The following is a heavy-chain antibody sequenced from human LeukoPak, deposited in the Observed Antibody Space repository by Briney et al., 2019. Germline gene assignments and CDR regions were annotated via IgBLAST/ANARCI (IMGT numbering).Heavy chain of an antibody. D-gene: IGHD6-19*01. CDR3: AKDFSRGWSFDY. Sequence: GGSLRLSCAASGFTFSSYAMGWVRQAPGKGLEWVSAINDRGGRTNYADSVKGRFTISRDNSKNTLYLQMNSLRPEDTAVYYCAKDFSRGWSFDYGGQGTLATVSS. CDR1: GFTFSSYA. CDR2: INDRGGRT. V-gene: IGHV3-23*01. J-gene: IGHJ4*02.